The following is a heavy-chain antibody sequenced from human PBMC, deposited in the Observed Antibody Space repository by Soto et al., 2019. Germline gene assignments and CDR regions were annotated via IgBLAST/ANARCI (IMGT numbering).Heavy chain of an antibody. CDR3: AGDPLSEAPVVIPPP. CDR2: IIPIFGTA. Sequence: GASVKVSCKASGGTFSSYAISWVRQAPGQGLEWMGGIIPIFGTANYAQKFQGRVTITADESTSTAYMELSSLRSEDTAVYYCAGDPLSEAPVVIPPPWGQGTLVTVSS. V-gene: IGHV1-69*13. CDR1: GGTFSSYA. D-gene: IGHD3-22*01. J-gene: IGHJ5*02.